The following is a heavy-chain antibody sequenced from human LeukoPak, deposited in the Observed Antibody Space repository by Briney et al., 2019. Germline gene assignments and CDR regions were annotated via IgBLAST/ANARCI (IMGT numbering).Heavy chain of an antibody. CDR2: IYYSGST. CDR1: GGSISSYY. CDR3: ARDQDYSGYFDY. D-gene: IGHD2-15*01. V-gene: IGHV4-59*01. Sequence: PSETLSLTCTVSGGSISSYYWSWIRQPPGKGLEWIGYIYYSGSTNYNPSLKSRVTISVDTSKNQFSLKLSSVTAADTAVYYCARDQDYSGYFDYWGQGTLVTVSS. J-gene: IGHJ4*02.